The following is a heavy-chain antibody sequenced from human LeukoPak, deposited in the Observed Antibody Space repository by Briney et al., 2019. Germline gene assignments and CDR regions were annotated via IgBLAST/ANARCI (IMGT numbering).Heavy chain of an antibody. V-gene: IGHV3-33*06. CDR3: VKGGDGFNFGDH. D-gene: IGHD5-24*01. J-gene: IGHJ4*02. CDR2: IWSDASKT. CDR1: GFSFSNFG. Sequence: PGRSLRLSCAASGFSFSNFGMHWVRQTPGKGLEWVALIWSDASKTHYADSVMGRFTISRDNSENTLYLQMNSLRVEDTAVYYCVKGGDGFNFGDHWGQGNRVTVSS.